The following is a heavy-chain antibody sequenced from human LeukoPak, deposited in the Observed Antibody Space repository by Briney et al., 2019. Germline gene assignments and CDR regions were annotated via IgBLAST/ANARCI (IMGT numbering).Heavy chain of an antibody. V-gene: IGHV1-2*02. D-gene: IGHD2-15*01. CDR1: GYTFTGYY. CDR3: ARASIRCSGGSCYRY. CDR2: INPNSGGT. J-gene: IGHJ4*02. Sequence: ASVKVSCKASGYTFTGYYMHWVRQAPGQGLEWMGWINPNSGGTNDAQKFQGRVTMTRDTSISTAYMELSRLRSDDTAVYYCARASIRCSGGSCYRYWGQGTLVTVSS.